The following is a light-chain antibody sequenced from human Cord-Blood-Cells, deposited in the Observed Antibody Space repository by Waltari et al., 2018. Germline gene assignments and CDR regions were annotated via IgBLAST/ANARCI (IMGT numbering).Light chain of an antibody. J-gene: IGKJ2*01. CDR3: QQYNSYPYT. CDR1: QSIRSW. V-gene: IGKV1-5*01. CDR2: DAY. Sequence: DIQMTQSPSTLSASVGDRVTITCRASQSIRSWLAWYQQKPGKAPKLLSYDAYSLESGVPSRFSGSGSGIEFTLTISSLQPDDFATYYCQQYNSYPYTFGQGTKLEIK.